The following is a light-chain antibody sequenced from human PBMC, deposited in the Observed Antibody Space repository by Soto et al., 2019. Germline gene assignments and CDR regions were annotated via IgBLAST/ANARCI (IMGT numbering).Light chain of an antibody. Sequence: EIVLTQSPGTLSLSPGERATLSCRASQSVSSSYLAWYQQKPGQAPRLLIYGASSRAPGIPDRFSGSGSGTDFTLTISRLEPEDFAVYYCQQYGSSRTFGQGTKGEIQ. CDR1: QSVSSSY. CDR2: GAS. CDR3: QQYGSSRT. J-gene: IGKJ1*01. V-gene: IGKV3-20*01.